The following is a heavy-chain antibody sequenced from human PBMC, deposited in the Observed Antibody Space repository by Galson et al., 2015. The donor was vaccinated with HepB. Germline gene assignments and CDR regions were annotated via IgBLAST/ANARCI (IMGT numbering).Heavy chain of an antibody. CDR3: ARGYNTGWCFD. V-gene: IGHV1-3*01. CDR1: GYSFTNYA. CDR2: INAGQGNT. Sequence: SVKVSCKASGYSFTNYALHWVRQAPGQRLEWMGWINAGQGNTKYSQNFQGRVTFTRDTSANTAYMELRSLRSEGTAVYFCARGYNTGWCFDWGQGTLVTVSS. D-gene: IGHD6-19*01. J-gene: IGHJ4*02.